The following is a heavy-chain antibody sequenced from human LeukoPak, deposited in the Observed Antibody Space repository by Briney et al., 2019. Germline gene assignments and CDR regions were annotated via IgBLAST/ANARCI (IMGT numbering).Heavy chain of an antibody. CDR2: ITSSSTYT. J-gene: IGHJ4*02. V-gene: IGHV3-21*01. CDR1: GFTFNIYN. Sequence: GGSLRLSCAASGFTFNIYNMNWVRQAPGKALEWVSSITSSSTYTYYADSVKGRFAMSRDNAKNTLYLQMNSLRAEDTAVYYCARVTGGYNLVDYWGQGTLVTVSS. D-gene: IGHD5-24*01. CDR3: ARVTGGYNLVDY.